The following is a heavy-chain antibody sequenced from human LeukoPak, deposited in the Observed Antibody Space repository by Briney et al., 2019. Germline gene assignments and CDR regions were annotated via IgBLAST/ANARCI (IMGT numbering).Heavy chain of an antibody. CDR3: ARGYLGVRGVGNWFDP. D-gene: IGHD3-10*01. CDR2: IYTSGST. J-gene: IGHJ5*02. V-gene: IGHV4-61*02. Sequence: SETLSLTCTVSGGSISSGSYYWSWIRQPAGKGLEWIGRIYTSGSTNYNPSLKSRVTISVDTSKNQFSLKLSSVTAADTAVYYCARGYLGVRGVGNWFDPWGQGTLVTVSS. CDR1: GGSISSGSYY.